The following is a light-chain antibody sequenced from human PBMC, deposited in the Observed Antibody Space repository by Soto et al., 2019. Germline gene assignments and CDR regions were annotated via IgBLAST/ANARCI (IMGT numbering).Light chain of an antibody. V-gene: IGKV3-20*01. CDR3: HQYVSSST. Sequence: LKQSPVALSLTPGERATLSCRASQSVSSSYLAWYQQKPGQAPRLLIYGASSRATGIPDRFSGSGSGTDITLTISRLAADDIAVYYRHQYVSSSTFGQGTKVDI. CDR1: QSVSSSY. J-gene: IGKJ1*01. CDR2: GAS.